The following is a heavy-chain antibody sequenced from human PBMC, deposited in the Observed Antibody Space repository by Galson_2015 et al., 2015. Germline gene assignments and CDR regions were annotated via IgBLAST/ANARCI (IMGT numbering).Heavy chain of an antibody. D-gene: IGHD4-17*01. CDR1: GFTFSSYG. CDR3: AKVRVYYYYYGMDV. Sequence: SLRLSCAASGFTFSSYGMHWVRQAPGKGLEWVAVISYDGSNKYYADSVKGRFTISRDNSKNTLYLQVNSLRAEDTAVYYCAKVRVYYYYYGMDVWGQGTTVTVSS. J-gene: IGHJ6*02. V-gene: IGHV3-30*18. CDR2: ISYDGSNK.